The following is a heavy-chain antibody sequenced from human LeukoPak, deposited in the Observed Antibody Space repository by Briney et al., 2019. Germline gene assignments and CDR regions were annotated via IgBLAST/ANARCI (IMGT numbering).Heavy chain of an antibody. D-gene: IGHD4-11*01. V-gene: IGHV4-59*01. CDR1: GFTFSDYY. CDR2: MYSGGTT. CDR3: AKTDYSNNAAAFDF. J-gene: IGHJ3*01. Sequence: GSLRLSCAASGFTFSDYYMSWIRQAPGKGLEWVGYMYSGGTTYYNPSLKSRVTISVDTSKDQFSLKLSSVTAADTAIYYCAKTDYSNNAAAFDFWGQGTMVTVSS.